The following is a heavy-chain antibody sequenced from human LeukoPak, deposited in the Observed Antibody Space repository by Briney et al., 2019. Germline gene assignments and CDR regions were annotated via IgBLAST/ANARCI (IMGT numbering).Heavy chain of an antibody. CDR3: ARCTASSSNDY. J-gene: IGHJ4*02. V-gene: IGHV5-10-1*01. CDR1: GYSFTSYW. D-gene: IGHD6-19*01. Sequence: GESLKISCKGSGYSFTSYWITWVRQTPGKGLEWMGRIVPGDSYANYSPSFQGHVTISADKSISTAYLQRSSLKASDTGMYYCARCTASSSNDYWGQGTLVTVSS. CDR2: IVPGDSYA.